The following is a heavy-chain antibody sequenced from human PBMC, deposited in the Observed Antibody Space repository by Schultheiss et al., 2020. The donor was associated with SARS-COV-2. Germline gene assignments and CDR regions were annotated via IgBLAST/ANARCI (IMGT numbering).Heavy chain of an antibody. CDR1: GFTFSNAW. V-gene: IGHV3-15*01. CDR2: IKSKTDGGTT. Sequence: GGSLRLSCAASGFTFSNAWMSWVRQAPGKGLEWVGRIKSKTDGGTTDYAAPVKGRFTISRDDSKNTLYLQMNSLKTEDTAVYYCTTTYYYGSGWVDYWGQGTLVTVSS. J-gene: IGHJ4*02. CDR3: TTTYYYGSGWVDY. D-gene: IGHD3-10*01.